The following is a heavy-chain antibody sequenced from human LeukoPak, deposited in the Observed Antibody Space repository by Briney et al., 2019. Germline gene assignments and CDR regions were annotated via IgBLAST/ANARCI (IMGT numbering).Heavy chain of an antibody. CDR3: ARVVGEKWDSSGYYSVGFDY. D-gene: IGHD3-22*01. J-gene: IGHJ4*02. CDR2: IYYSGST. V-gene: IGHV4-39*07. CDR1: GGSISSSSYY. Sequence: SETLSLTCTVSGGSISSSSYYWGWIRQPPGKGLEWIGSIYYSGSTYYNPSLKSRVTISVDTSKNQFSLKLSSVTAADTAVYYCARVVGEKWDSSGYYSVGFDYWGQGTLVTVSS.